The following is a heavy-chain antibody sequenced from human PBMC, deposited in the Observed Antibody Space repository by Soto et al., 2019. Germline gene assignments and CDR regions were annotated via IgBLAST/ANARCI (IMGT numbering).Heavy chain of an antibody. CDR3: GPRGVGAAPRRY. CDR1: DGSFSDFY. Sequence: QVQLQQWGAGLLKPSETLSLTCAVYDGSFSDFYWTWIRQRPGRGLEWIGEINHSGPAHYNPSLESRVXXXVXXSNNQFALKLTSVTAADTGVYSSGPRGVGAAPRRYWGQGTLVTVSS. D-gene: IGHD2-15*01. CDR2: INHSGPA. J-gene: IGHJ4*02. V-gene: IGHV4-34*01.